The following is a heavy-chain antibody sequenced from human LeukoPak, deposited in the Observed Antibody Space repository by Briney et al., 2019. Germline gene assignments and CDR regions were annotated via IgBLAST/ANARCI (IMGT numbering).Heavy chain of an antibody. V-gene: IGHV3-21*01. J-gene: IGHJ4*02. CDR2: ISSSSSYI. Sequence: GGSLRLSCAASGFTFSSYSMNWVRQAPGKGLEWVSSISSSSSYIYYADSVKGRFTISRDNAKNSLYLQMNSLRAEDTAVYYCARDSSQDPSGDLTTYWGQGTLVTVSS. D-gene: IGHD1-1*01. CDR3: ARDSSQDPSGDLTTY. CDR1: GFTFSSYS.